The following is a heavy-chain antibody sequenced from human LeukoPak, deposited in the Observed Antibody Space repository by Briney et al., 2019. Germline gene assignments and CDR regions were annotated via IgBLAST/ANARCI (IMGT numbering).Heavy chain of an antibody. J-gene: IGHJ3*02. Sequence: GGSLRLSCAVSGFTVSSNCMSWVRQAPGKGLEWVSVLYSGGNTYYADSVKGRFTISRDNSKNTLYLQMNSLKAEDTAVYYCAKDAFSYNGVFDPSDIWGQGTMVTVSS. CDR2: LYSGGNT. D-gene: IGHD3-3*01. CDR1: GFTVSSNC. V-gene: IGHV3-53*01. CDR3: AKDAFSYNGVFDPSDI.